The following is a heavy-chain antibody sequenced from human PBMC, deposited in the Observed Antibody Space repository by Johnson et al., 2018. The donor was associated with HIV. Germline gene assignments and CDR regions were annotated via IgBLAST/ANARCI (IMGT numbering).Heavy chain of an antibody. J-gene: IGHJ3*02. D-gene: IGHD3-10*01. CDR3: ARDASRGYGSELDAFDI. CDR2: ISYDGSNK. CDR1: GFTFSSYA. Sequence: VQVVESGGGVVQPGRSLRLSCAASGFTFSSYAMHWVRQAPGKGLEWVAVISYDGSNKYYADSVKGRFTISRDNVKNSLYLQMNSLRAEDTAVYYCARDASRGYGSELDAFDIWGQGTMVTVSS. V-gene: IGHV3-30*04.